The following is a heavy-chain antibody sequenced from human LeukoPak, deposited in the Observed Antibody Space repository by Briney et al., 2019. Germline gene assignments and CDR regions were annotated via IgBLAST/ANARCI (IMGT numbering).Heavy chain of an antibody. D-gene: IGHD3-10*01. V-gene: IGHV3-53*01. CDR2: LYSGGGT. CDR1: GFSVSSNY. CDR3: AKDGWLESGRTPFYFDS. Sequence: GGSLRLSCAASGFSVSSNYMSWVRQTPGKGLECVSFLYSGGGTYYSDSVKGRFAISRDNARNSLYLQMSSLRVEDTAVYYCAKDGWLESGRTPFYFDSWGQGTLVTVSS. J-gene: IGHJ4*02.